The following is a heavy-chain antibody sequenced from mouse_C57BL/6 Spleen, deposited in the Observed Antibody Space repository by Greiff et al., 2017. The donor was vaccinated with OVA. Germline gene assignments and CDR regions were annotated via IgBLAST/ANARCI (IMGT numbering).Heavy chain of an antibody. V-gene: IGHV6-3*01. CDR1: GFTFSNYW. D-gene: IGHD1-1*01. CDR2: IRLKSDNYAT. J-gene: IGHJ4*01. Sequence: EVMLVESGGGLVQPGGSMKLSCVASGFTFSNYWMNWVRQSPEKGLEWVAQIRLKSDNYATHYAESVKGRFTISRDDSKSGVYLQMNTLRAEDTGIYYCTGGSSPGDYAMDYWGQGTSVTVSS. CDR3: TGGSSPGDYAMDY.